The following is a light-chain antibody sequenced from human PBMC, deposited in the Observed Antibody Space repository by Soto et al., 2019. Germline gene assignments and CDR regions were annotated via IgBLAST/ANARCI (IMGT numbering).Light chain of an antibody. J-gene: IGKJ2*01. CDR2: GAS. Sequence: EIVLTQSPGTLSLSPGERATLSCRASQSVSTSYLAWYQQKPGQAPRLLIYGASSRATGIPDRFNGSGSGTDFTLTISRLEPEDFAVYYCQQSGRSHTFGQGTKLEIK. CDR3: QQSGRSHT. CDR1: QSVSTSY. V-gene: IGKV3-20*01.